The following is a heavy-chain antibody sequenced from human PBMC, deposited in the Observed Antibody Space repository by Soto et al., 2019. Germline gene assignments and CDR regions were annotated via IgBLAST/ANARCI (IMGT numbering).Heavy chain of an antibody. CDR1: GGSISSGGYS. V-gene: IGHV4-30-2*01. J-gene: IGHJ4*02. CDR3: ARNYYDSSGTLGFLDY. Sequence: QLQLQESGSGLVKPSQTLSLTCAVSGGSISSGGYSWSWIRQPPGKGLEWIGYIYHSGSTYYNPSLKSRVTISVDRSKNQFSLKLSSVTAADTAVYYCARNYYDSSGTLGFLDYWGQGTLVTVSS. D-gene: IGHD3-22*01. CDR2: IYHSGST.